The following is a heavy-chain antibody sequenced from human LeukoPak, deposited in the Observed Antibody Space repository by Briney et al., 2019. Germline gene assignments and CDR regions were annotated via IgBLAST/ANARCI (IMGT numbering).Heavy chain of an antibody. J-gene: IGHJ4*02. Sequence: ASVKVSCKASGGTFSIYAISWVRQAPGQGLEWMGWINTNTGNPTYAQGFTGRFVFSLDTSVSTAYLQISNLKAEDAAVYYCARIPYCSTTSCLQFDHWGQGTLVTVSS. V-gene: IGHV7-4-1*02. CDR2: INTNTGNP. CDR3: ARIPYCSTTSCLQFDH. CDR1: GGTFSIYA. D-gene: IGHD2-2*01.